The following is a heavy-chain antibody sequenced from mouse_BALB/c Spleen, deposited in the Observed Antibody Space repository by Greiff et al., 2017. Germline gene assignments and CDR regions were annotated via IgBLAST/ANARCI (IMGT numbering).Heavy chain of an antibody. Sequence: EVKLVESGPGLVKPSQSLSLTCTVTGYSITSDYAWNWIRQFPGNKLEWMGYISYSGSTSYNPSLKSRISITRDTSKNQFFLQLNSVTTEDTATYYFARGGLLGAWFAYWGQGTLVTVSA. CDR1: GYSITSDYA. J-gene: IGHJ3*01. CDR2: ISYSGST. CDR3: ARGGLLGAWFAY. V-gene: IGHV3-2*02. D-gene: IGHD2-3*01.